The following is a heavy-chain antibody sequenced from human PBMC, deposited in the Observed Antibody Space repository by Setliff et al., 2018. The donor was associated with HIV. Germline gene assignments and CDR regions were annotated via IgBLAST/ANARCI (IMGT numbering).Heavy chain of an antibody. CDR3: AKDRLEWLAPDGFDI. V-gene: IGHV3-33*06. CDR1: GFTFSSYG. Sequence: GGSLRLSCTASGFTFSSYGMHWVRQAPGKGLEWVAVIWYDRSNKYYADSVKGRFTISRDNSKNTLYLQMSSLRAEDTAVYYCAKDRLEWLAPDGFDIWGLGTMVTVSS. D-gene: IGHD3-3*01. J-gene: IGHJ3*02. CDR2: IWYDRSNK.